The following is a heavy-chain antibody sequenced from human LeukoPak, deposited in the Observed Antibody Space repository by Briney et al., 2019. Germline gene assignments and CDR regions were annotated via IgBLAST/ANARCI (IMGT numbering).Heavy chain of an antibody. J-gene: IGHJ1*01. CDR2: ISGSGGST. Sequence: PGGSLRLSCAASGFTFSSYAMSWVRQAPGKGLEWVSAISGSGGSTYYADSVKGWFTISRDNSKNTLYLQMNSLRAEDTAVYYCAKLDSSGWYARYFQHWGQGTLVTVSS. V-gene: IGHV3-23*01. D-gene: IGHD6-19*01. CDR3: AKLDSSGWYARYFQH. CDR1: GFTFSSYA.